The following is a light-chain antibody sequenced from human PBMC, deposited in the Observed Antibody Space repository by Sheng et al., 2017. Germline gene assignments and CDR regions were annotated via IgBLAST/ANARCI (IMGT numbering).Light chain of an antibody. CDR2: GAS. CDR3: LHYHNWPLLS. CDR1: QSVSSN. V-gene: IGKV3D-15*01. J-gene: IGKJ2*03. Sequence: EIVMTQSPATLSVSPGERATLSCRASQSVSSNLAWYQQKPGQAPRLLIYGASSRATGIPDRFSGSGSGTDFTLTISRLEPEDFAVYYCLHYHNWPLLSFGPGTKLEIK.